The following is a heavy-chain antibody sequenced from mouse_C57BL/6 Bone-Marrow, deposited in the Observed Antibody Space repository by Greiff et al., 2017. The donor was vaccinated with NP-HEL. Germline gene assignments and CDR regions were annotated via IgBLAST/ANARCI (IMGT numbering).Heavy chain of an antibody. CDR3: ASLWLRRRAD. Sequence: VKLMESGPGLVAPSQSLSITCTVSGFSLTSYGVDWVRQSPGKGLEWLGVIWGVGGTNYNSALKSRLSISKDNSNIQVFLKMNSLQTDDTAMYYCASLWLRRRADWGQGTLVTVSA. D-gene: IGHD2-2*01. CDR2: IWGVGGT. V-gene: IGHV2-6*01. J-gene: IGHJ3*01. CDR1: GFSLTSYG.